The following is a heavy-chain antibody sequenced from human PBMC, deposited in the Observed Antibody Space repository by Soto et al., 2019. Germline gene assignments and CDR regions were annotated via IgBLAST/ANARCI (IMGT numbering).Heavy chain of an antibody. Sequence: GASVKVSCKASGYTFTSYGISWVRQAPGQGLEWMGWISAYNGNTNYAQKLQGRVTMTTDTSTSTAHMELRSLRSDDTAVYYCASIAAAARGWFDPWGQGTLVTVSS. J-gene: IGHJ5*02. D-gene: IGHD6-13*01. CDR2: ISAYNGNT. CDR1: GYTFTSYG. CDR3: ASIAAAARGWFDP. V-gene: IGHV1-18*04.